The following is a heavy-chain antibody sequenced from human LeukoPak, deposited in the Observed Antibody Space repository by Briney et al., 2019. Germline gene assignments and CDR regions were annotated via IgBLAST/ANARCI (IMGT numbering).Heavy chain of an antibody. Sequence: PSETLSLTCAVYGESFSGYYWSWIPEPPGKGLERIGEINHSGSSNYNPAHKSLVTISVDTSKNQFSLKLSSVTAADTVVYYGGRGAGAYYYFDNWGQGTLVTVSS. V-gene: IGHV4-34*01. J-gene: IGHJ4*02. CDR3: GRGAGAYYYFDN. CDR2: INHSGSS. CDR1: GESFSGYY. D-gene: IGHD3-16*01.